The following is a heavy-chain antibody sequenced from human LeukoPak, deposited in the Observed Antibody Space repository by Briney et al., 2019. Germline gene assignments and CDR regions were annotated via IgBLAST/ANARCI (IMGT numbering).Heavy chain of an antibody. J-gene: IGHJ4*02. D-gene: IGHD3-22*01. CDR2: IYYSGST. Sequence: PSETLSLTCTVSGGSISSSSYYWGWIRQPPGKGLEWIGSIYYSGSTYYNPSLKSRVTISVDTSKNQFSLKLSSVTAADTAVYYCARQDSSAYYFDYRGQGTLVTVSS. CDR1: GGSISSSSYY. CDR3: ARQDSSAYYFDY. V-gene: IGHV4-39*01.